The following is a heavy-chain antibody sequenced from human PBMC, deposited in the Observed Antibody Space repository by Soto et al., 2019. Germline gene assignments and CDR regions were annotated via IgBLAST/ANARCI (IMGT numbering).Heavy chain of an antibody. CDR1: GFTFDDYV. V-gene: IGHV3-9*01. D-gene: IGHD3-3*01. CDR3: ATDVGRSGAEHLHD. CDR2: ISWNSGSI. Sequence: EVQLVESGGGLVQPGRSLRLSCAASGFTFDDYVMHWVRLAPGKGLEWVSGISWNSGSIDYADSVKGRVTISRANAKNYLYLQMNSLRADDPAMYYCATDVGRSGAEHLHDWGQGTLVIVAS. J-gene: IGHJ1*01.